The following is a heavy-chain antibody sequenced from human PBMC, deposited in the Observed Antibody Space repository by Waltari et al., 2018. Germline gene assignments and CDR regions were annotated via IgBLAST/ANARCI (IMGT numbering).Heavy chain of an antibody. Sequence: QVQLQQWGAGLLKPSETLSLTCAVYGGSFRGYYWSWLRQPPGKGLEWIGEINHSGSTNYNPSLKSRVTISVDTSKNQFSLKLSSVTAADTAVYYCARGQRTAPKDRIYSNYYGYWGQGTLVTVSS. CDR1: GGSFRGYY. CDR3: ARGQRTAPKDRIYSNYYGY. D-gene: IGHD4-4*01. CDR2: INHSGST. J-gene: IGHJ4*02. V-gene: IGHV4-34*01.